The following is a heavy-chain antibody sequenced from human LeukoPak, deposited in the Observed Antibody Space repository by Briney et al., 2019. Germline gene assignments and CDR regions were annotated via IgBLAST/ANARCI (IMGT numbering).Heavy chain of an antibody. CDR1: GFTFSPYW. J-gene: IGHJ4*02. V-gene: IGHV3-66*01. D-gene: IGHD3-10*01. CDR3: ARVDYGSGSYFDY. CDR2: IYSDGGT. Sequence: SGGSLRLSCAASGFTFSPYWMHWVRQAPGKGLEWVSVIYSDGGTYYADSVTGRFTISRDNSKNTLFLQMDSLRAEDTAVYYCARVDYGSGSYFDYWGQGTLVTVSS.